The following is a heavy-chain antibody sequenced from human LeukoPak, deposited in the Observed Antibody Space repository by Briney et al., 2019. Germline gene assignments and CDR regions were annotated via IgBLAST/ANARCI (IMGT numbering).Heavy chain of an antibody. CDR2: IVVGSGNT. CDR3: AADVVVPAALDAFDI. J-gene: IGHJ3*02. V-gene: IGHV1-58*01. Sequence: SVKVSCKASGFTFTSSAVQWVRQARGQRLEWIGWIVVGSGNTNYAQKFQERVTITRDMSTSTAYMELSSLRSEDTAVYYCAADVVVPAALDAFDIWGQGTMVTVSS. CDR1: GFTFTSSA. D-gene: IGHD2-2*01.